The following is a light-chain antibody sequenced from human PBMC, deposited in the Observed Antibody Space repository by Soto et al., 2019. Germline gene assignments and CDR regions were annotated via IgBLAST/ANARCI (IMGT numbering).Light chain of an antibody. CDR2: WAS. J-gene: IGKJ1*01. CDR1: QSVLYRSNSKNY. CDR3: QQYYSTPRT. Sequence: DIVMTQSPDSLAVSLGERATINCKSSQSVLYRSNSKNYLARYQQKPGQPPKLLIYWASTRESGVPDRFSGSGSGTDFTLTISSLQAEDVAVYYCQQYYSTPRTFGQGTKVEIK. V-gene: IGKV4-1*01.